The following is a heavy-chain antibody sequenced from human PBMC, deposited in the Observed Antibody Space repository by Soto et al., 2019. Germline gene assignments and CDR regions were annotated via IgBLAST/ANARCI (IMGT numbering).Heavy chain of an antibody. V-gene: IGHV3-33*01. J-gene: IGHJ4*01. D-gene: IGHD2-2*01. CDR2: IWYDGSNK. CDR1: GFTFSSYG. CDR3: ARTASAAPYYIDY. Sequence: GGSLRLSCAASGFTFSSYGMHWVRQAPGKGLEWVAVIWYDGSNKYYADSVKGRFTISRDNSKNTLYLQMNSLRAEDTAVYYCARTASAAPYYIDYWGQGTLVTVSS.